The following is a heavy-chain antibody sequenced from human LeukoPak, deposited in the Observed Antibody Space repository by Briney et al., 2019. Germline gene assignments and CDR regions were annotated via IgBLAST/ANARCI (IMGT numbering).Heavy chain of an antibody. CDR1: GFSGPSSA. V-gene: IGHV3-23*01. Sequence: GGSLRLSCTASGFSGPSSAMAWVRQAPGKGLEWVSHIGAGASNKYYADSVKGRFTISRDYSRKTVYLQMNSLRAEDTAVYYCAQSHDSGGYPLGDSWGQGTLVTVSS. CDR3: AQSHDSGGYPLGDS. J-gene: IGHJ4*02. CDR2: IGAGASNK. D-gene: IGHD3-22*01.